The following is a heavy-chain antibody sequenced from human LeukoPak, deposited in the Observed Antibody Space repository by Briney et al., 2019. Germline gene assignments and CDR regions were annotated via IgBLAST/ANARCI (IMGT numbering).Heavy chain of an antibody. CDR3: ARDQISYYDSSGYYLLDY. Sequence: ASVKVSCKASGYTFTSYGISWVRQAPGQGLEWMGWISAYNGNTNYAQKLQGRVTVTTDTSTSTAYMELRSLRSDDTAVYYCARDQISYYDSSGYYLLDYWGQGTLVTVSS. V-gene: IGHV1-18*01. D-gene: IGHD3-22*01. J-gene: IGHJ4*02. CDR1: GYTFTSYG. CDR2: ISAYNGNT.